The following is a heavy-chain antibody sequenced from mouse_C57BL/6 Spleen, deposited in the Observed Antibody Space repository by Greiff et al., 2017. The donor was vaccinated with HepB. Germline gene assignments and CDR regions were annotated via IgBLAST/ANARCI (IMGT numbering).Heavy chain of an antibody. CDR3: ARKDDSSNVDY. V-gene: IGHV1-52*01. D-gene: IGHD2-3*01. Sequence: QVQLKQPGAELVRPGSSVKLSCKASGYTFTSYWMHWVKQRPIQGLEWIGNIDPSDSETHYNQKFKDKATLTVDKSSSTAYMQLSSLTSEDSAVYYCARKDDSSNVDYWGQGTTLTVSS. CDR2: IDPSDSET. CDR1: GYTFTSYW. J-gene: IGHJ2*01.